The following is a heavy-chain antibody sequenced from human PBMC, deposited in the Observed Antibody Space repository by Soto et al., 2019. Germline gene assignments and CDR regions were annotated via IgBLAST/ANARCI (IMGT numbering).Heavy chain of an antibody. CDR3: ARRDGYNSDY. CDR2: ISSHGDST. V-gene: IGHV3-64*01. D-gene: IGHD5-12*01. Sequence: PGGSLRLSCGASGFTFSNYAMHWVRQAPGKGLEYVSAISSHGDSTYYANSVKGRFTIYRDNSKNTLYLQMGSLRTEDMAVYYCARRDGYNSDYWGQGT. CDR1: GFTFSNYA. J-gene: IGHJ4*02.